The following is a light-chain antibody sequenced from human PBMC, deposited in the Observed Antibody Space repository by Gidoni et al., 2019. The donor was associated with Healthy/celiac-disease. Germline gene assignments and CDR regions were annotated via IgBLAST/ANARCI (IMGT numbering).Light chain of an antibody. CDR1: QSVSSSY. Sequence: IVLTQSPGTLSLSPGERATLSCRSSQSVSSSYLAWYQQKPGQAPRLLIYGASSRATGIPDRFSGSGSGTDFTLTISRLEPEDFAVYYCQQYGSSPFTFXHXTKVDIK. CDR3: QQYGSSPFT. CDR2: GAS. J-gene: IGKJ3*01. V-gene: IGKV3-20*01.